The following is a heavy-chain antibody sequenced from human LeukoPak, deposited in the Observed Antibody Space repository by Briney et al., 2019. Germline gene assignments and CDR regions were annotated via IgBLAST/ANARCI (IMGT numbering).Heavy chain of an antibody. CDR3: AKVPLIVAPKHFDY. J-gene: IGHJ4*02. CDR2: ISSSGSTI. CDR1: GFTFSSYE. D-gene: IGHD3-22*01. Sequence: GGSLRLSCAASGFTFSSYEMNWVRQAPGKGLEWVSYISSSGSTIYYADSVKGRFTISRDNAKNTLYLQMNRLRAEDTAVYYCAKVPLIVAPKHFDYWGQGTLVTVSS. V-gene: IGHV3-48*03.